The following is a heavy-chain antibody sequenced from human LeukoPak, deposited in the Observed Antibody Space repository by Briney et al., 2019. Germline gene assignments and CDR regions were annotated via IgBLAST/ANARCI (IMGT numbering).Heavy chain of an antibody. CDR1: GFTFSTYG. V-gene: IGHV3-48*02. CDR3: ARASPSGYDY. J-gene: IGHJ4*02. CDR2: ISHTSDAI. Sequence: GGSLRLSCAASGFTFSTYGMNWVRQAPGKGLQWVSYISHTSDAIYYPDSVKGRFTISRDNAKNSLYLQMNSLRDEDTAVYYCARASPSGYDYWGQGTLVTVSS. D-gene: IGHD3-22*01.